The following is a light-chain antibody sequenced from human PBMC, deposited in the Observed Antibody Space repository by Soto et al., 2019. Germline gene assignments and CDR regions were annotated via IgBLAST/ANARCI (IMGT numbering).Light chain of an antibody. CDR1: QSVSSSY. CDR3: QQYGSSIT. Sequence: IVFTHSPGSLSLSPREKATLSCRASQSVSSSYLAWYQQKPGQAPRLLMYGASSRATGIPDRFSGSGSGTDLTLTISRLEPEDFAVYYCQQYGSSITFGQGTRLEIK. J-gene: IGKJ5*01. V-gene: IGKV3-20*01. CDR2: GAS.